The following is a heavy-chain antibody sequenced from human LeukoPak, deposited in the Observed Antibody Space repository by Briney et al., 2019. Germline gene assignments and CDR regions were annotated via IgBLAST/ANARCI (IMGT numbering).Heavy chain of an antibody. CDR2: VKHTVST. V-gene: IGHV4-34*01. J-gene: IGHJ4*02. D-gene: IGHD4-23*01. CDR1: GGSFSGHF. CDR3: ARRTVVLDY. Sequence: PSETLSLTCAVYGGSFSGHFWTWIRQSPGKGLEWIGEVKHTVSTHSNPSLESRVIISLDASKNQFSLKLTSVTAADTAFYYCARRTVVLDYWGQGTLVTVSS.